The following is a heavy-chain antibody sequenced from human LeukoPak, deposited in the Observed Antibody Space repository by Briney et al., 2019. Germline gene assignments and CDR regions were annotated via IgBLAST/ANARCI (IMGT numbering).Heavy chain of an antibody. V-gene: IGHV3-7*04. CDR2: IKQDGSQK. CDR3: AKDYGRLFDY. J-gene: IGHJ4*02. D-gene: IGHD3-22*01. Sequence: PGGSLRLSCAASGFTFSNYWMNWVRQAPGKGLEWVANIKQDGSQKYYVDSVKGRFTISRDNAKNSLYLQMDSLRAEDTAVYYCAKDYGRLFDYWGQGSLVTVSS. CDR1: GFTFSNYW.